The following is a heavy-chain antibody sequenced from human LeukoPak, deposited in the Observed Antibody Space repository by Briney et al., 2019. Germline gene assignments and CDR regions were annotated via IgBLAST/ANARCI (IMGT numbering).Heavy chain of an antibody. Sequence: GGSLRLSCAASGFTFSKYPMHWVRQAPGKGLEGVAGISYDVGSNTYYADSVKGRFTISRDNSKNTLYLQMNSLRAEDTAVYYCAKRTPYSSGSYYFDYWGQGNLVTVSS. J-gene: IGHJ4*02. CDR2: ISYDVGSNT. V-gene: IGHV3-30-3*02. D-gene: IGHD3-22*01. CDR3: AKRTPYSSGSYYFDY. CDR1: GFTFSKYP.